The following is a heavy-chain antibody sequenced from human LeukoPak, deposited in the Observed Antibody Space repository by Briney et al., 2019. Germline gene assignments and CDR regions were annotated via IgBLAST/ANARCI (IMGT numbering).Heavy chain of an antibody. CDR2: MYTSGNT. Sequence: SDTLSHTCTVSGGPLSSNFWLWIPPPAGKGLECIGRMYTSGNTNPPLKSRVTMSLDTSKNQCALKLSSVTAADTAVYYCAREASHSSNWYIGPAWGYFDFWGQGTLVTVSS. D-gene: IGHD6-13*01. J-gene: IGHJ4*02. CDR1: GGPLSSNF. V-gene: IGHV4-4*07. CDR3: AREASHSSNWYIGPAWGYFDF.